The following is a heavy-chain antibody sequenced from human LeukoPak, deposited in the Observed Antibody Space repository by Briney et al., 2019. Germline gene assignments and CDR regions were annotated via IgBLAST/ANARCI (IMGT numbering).Heavy chain of an antibody. CDR1: GYSFTDKY. Sequence: ASVKVSCKASGYSFTDKYMHWVRQAPGQGLEWMGWINPNSGGTNYAQKFQGRVTMTTDTSMSTAYMELSRLTSDDTAVYYCARAGGRSWFHPWGQGTLVTVSS. CDR3: ARAGGRSWFHP. J-gene: IGHJ5*02. CDR2: INPNSGGT. V-gene: IGHV1-2*02.